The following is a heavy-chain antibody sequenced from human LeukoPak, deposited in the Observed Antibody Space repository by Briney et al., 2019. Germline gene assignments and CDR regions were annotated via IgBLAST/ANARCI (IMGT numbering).Heavy chain of an antibody. Sequence: PGGSLRLSCAGSGFIFSNYAMSWVRQAPGQGLEWVSTISNSGDATYYTDSVKGRFTISRDNSKNTLYLRMNSLRAEDTAVYYCAKESATPGDFDYWGQGTLVTVSS. CDR1: GFIFSNYA. CDR3: AKESATPGDFDY. D-gene: IGHD7-27*01. V-gene: IGHV3-23*01. J-gene: IGHJ4*02. CDR2: ISNSGDAT.